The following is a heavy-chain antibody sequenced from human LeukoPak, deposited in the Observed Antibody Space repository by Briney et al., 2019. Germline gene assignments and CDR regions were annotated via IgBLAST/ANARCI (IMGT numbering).Heavy chain of an antibody. CDR1: GFTFSRYW. CDR3: AGGGGWHIDD. V-gene: IGHV3-7*04. CDR2: IEQGGSEK. J-gene: IGHJ4*02. D-gene: IGHD2-21*01. Sequence: GGSLRLSCAASGFTFSRYWMSWVRQAPGKGLQWVANIEQGGSEKYYVDAVKGRFTISRDNAKNSLYLQMNSLRPEDTAVYYCAGGGGWHIDDWGQGTQVTVSS.